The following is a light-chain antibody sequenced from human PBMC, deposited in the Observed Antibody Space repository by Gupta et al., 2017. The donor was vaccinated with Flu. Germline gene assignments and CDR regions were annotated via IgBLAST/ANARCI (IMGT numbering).Light chain of an antibody. CDR1: SSDVGGYNY. CDR3: SSYTSSSTPVV. CDR2: EVS. J-gene: IGLJ2*01. Sequence: QSALTQPASLSGSPGQSITLSCTGTSSDVGGYNYVSWYQQHPGKATKLMIYEVSNRPSGVSNRFSGSKSGNTASLTISGLQAEEEADYYCSSYTSSSTPVVFGGGTKLTVL. V-gene: IGLV2-14*01.